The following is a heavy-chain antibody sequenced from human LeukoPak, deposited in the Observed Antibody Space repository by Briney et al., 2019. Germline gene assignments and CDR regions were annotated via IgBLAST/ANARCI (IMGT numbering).Heavy chain of an antibody. V-gene: IGHV3-30*02. Sequence: GGSLRLSCAASGFASEFAFNTFGMHWVRQAPGKGLEWVAFIKFDGSNKFYADSVKGRFTISRDNSKNTLYLQMNSLRAEDTAVYYCAKDGVVVPAAEELFDYWGQGTLVTVSS. J-gene: IGHJ4*02. CDR3: AKDGVVVPAAEELFDY. CDR1: GFASEFAFNTFG. D-gene: IGHD2-2*01. CDR2: IKFDGSNK.